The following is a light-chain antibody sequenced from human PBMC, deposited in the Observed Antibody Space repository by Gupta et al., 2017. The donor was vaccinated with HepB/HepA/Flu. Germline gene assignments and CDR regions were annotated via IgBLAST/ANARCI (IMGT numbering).Light chain of an antibody. CDR1: SPNIGNNY. J-gene: IGLJ2*01. Sequence: QSVLTQPPSVSAAPGQTVTISCSGSSPNIGNNYVSWYQQLPGTAPKLLIYENNKRPSGIPDRFSGSKSGTSATLGITGLQTGDEAEYYCGTWDSSLSAVVFGGGTKLTVL. V-gene: IGLV1-51*02. CDR2: ENN. CDR3: GTWDSSLSAVV.